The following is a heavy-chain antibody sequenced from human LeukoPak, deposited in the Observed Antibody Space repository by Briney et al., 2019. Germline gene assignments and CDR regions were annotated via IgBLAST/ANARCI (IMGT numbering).Heavy chain of an antibody. J-gene: IGHJ4*02. CDR2: ISSSSSYI. V-gene: IGHV3-21*01. D-gene: IGHD3-3*01. CDR3: ARDREVLRFLEWSTGPFDY. Sequence: PGGSLRLSCAASGFTFSSYSMNWVRQAPGKGLEWVSSISSSSSYIYYADSVKGRFTISRDNAKNSLYLQMNSLRAEDTAVYYCARDREVLRFLEWSTGPFDYWGQGTLVTVSS. CDR1: GFTFSSYS.